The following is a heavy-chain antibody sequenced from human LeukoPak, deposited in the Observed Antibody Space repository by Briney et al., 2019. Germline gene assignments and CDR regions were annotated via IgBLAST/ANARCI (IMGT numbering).Heavy chain of an antibody. CDR3: ARDRYYGSGDYQSAGGCFDY. D-gene: IGHD3-10*01. J-gene: IGHJ4*02. Sequence: GGSLRLSCAASGFTFRSYSMNWVRQAPGKGLEWVSYMNSGSSIIYYADSVKGRFTISRDNAKNSLYLQMNSLRDEDTAVYYCARDRYYGSGDYQSAGGCFDYWGQGALVTVSS. V-gene: IGHV3-48*02. CDR2: MNSGSSII. CDR1: GFTFRSYS.